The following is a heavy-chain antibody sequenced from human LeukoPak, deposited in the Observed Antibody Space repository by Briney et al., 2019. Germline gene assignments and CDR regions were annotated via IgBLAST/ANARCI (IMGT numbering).Heavy chain of an antibody. D-gene: IGHD1-26*01. CDR3: ARGELVGATTFFDY. V-gene: IGHV3-30-3*01. J-gene: IGHJ4*02. CDR2: ISCDGSNK. Sequence: GGSLRLSCAASGFTFSSYAMSWVRQAPGKGLEWVAVISCDGSNKYYADSVKGRFTISRDNSKNTLYLQMNSLRAEDTAVYYCARGELVGATTFFDYWGQGTLVTVSS. CDR1: GFTFSSYA.